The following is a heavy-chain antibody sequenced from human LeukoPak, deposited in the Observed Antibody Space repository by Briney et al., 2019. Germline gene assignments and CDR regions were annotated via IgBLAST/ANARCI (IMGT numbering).Heavy chain of an antibody. CDR3: ARGRYCGGDCYYDY. Sequence: SQTLSLTCTVSGGSISSGGYYWSWIRQPPGKGLEWIGYIYYSGSTNYNPSLKSRVTISVDTSKNQFSLKPSSVTAADTAVYYCARGRYCGGDCYYDYWGQGTLVTVSS. D-gene: IGHD2-21*02. J-gene: IGHJ4*02. V-gene: IGHV4-61*08. CDR2: IYYSGST. CDR1: GGSISSGGYY.